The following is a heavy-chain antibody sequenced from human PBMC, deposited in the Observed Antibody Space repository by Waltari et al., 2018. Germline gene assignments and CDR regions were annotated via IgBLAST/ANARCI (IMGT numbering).Heavy chain of an antibody. J-gene: IGHJ4*02. CDR1: GYTFTAYY. CDR3: AREGSHLTTVNDY. V-gene: IGHV1-2*02. Sequence: QEHLVQSGAEVKKPGASVRVSCKASGYTFTAYYITWVRQAPGQGLQWMGWINPRSGETKFRQKFQGRVTMTRDTSLNTAYMEISSLVFDDTAVYYCAREGSHLTTVNDYWGQGTQVIVSS. CDR2: INPRSGET. D-gene: IGHD4-17*01.